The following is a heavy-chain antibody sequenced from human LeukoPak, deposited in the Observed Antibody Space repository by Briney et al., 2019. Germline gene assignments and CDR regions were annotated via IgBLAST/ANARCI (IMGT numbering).Heavy chain of an antibody. J-gene: IGHJ4*02. V-gene: IGHV3-23*01. Sequence: PGGSLRLSCAASGFTLSSYAMSWVRQGPGKGLEWVSAISVSGNTYHADSVKGRFTISRDNAKNSLYLQMNSLRAEDTAVYYCASRNYYDSSGYYIPYFDYWGQGTLVTVSS. D-gene: IGHD3-22*01. CDR1: GFTLSSYA. CDR3: ASRNYYDSSGYYIPYFDY. CDR2: ISVSGNT.